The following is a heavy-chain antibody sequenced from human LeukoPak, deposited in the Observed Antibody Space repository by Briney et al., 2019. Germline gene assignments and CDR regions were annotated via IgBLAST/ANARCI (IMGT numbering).Heavy chain of an antibody. V-gene: IGHV3-66*01. D-gene: IGHD1-26*01. CDR1: GFTFSSYA. CDR3: ASSSGSGRGSYDY. J-gene: IGHJ4*02. CDR2: IYSGGST. Sequence: PGGSLRLSCTASGFTFSSYAMSWVRQAPGKGLEWVSVIYSGGSTYYADSVKGRFTISRDNSKNTLYLQMNSLRAEDTAVYYCASSSGSGRGSYDYWGQGTLVTVSS.